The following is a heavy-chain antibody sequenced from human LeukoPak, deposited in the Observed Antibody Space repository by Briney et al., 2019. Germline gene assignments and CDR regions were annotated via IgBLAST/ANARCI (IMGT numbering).Heavy chain of an antibody. Sequence: PGGSLRLSCAVSGFTFSSYSMNWVRQAPGKGLEWVSYISSGSRSIYYADSVKGRFTISRDNAKNSLYLQMNSLRDEDTAVYYCARPHQDYVWGSPDYWGQGTLVTVSP. CDR1: GFTFSSYS. J-gene: IGHJ4*02. CDR3: ARPHQDYVWGSPDY. CDR2: ISSGSRSI. D-gene: IGHD3-16*01. V-gene: IGHV3-48*02.